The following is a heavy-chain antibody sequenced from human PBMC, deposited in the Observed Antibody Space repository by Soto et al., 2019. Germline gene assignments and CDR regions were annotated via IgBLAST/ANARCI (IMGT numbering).Heavy chain of an antibody. CDR2: INPSGGST. CDR3: AITDDYYDSSGLLFDY. Sequence: ASVKVSCKASGYTFTSYYMHWVRQAPGQGLEWMGIINPSGGSTSYAQKFQGRVTMTRDTSTSTVYMELSSLRSEDTAVYYCAITDDYYDSSGLLFDYWGQGTLVTVSS. D-gene: IGHD3-22*01. CDR1: GYTFTSYY. V-gene: IGHV1-46*01. J-gene: IGHJ4*02.